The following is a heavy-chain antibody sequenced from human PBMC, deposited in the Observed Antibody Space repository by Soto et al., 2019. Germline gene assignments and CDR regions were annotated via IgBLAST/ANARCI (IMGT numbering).Heavy chain of an antibody. Sequence: EVQLVETGGGLIQPGGSLRLSCAASGFTVSSNYMSWVRQAPGKGLECVSVIYSGGSTYYADSVKGRFTISRDNSKNTLYLQMNSLRAEDTAVYYCASPYPATPNTAVWGQGTLVTVSS. CDR2: IYSGGST. V-gene: IGHV3-53*02. D-gene: IGHD2-2*02. CDR1: GFTVSSNY. CDR3: ASPYPATPNTAV. J-gene: IGHJ4*02.